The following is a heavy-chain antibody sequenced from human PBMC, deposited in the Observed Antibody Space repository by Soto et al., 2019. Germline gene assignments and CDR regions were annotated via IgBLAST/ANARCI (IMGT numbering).Heavy chain of an antibody. Sequence: QVQLVQSGAEVKKPGASVKVSCKASGYIFASYGISWVRQAPGQGLEWMGWISAYNGNTNYAQKLQGRVTMSTDTHTSLAYTQVTSLTTDDTGVYLCGRSVTRRIIIAVWGQGTTVTV. V-gene: IGHV1-18*01. J-gene: IGHJ6*01. D-gene: IGHD2-15*01. CDR1: GYIFASYG. CDR2: ISAYNGNT. CDR3: GRSVTRRIIIAV.